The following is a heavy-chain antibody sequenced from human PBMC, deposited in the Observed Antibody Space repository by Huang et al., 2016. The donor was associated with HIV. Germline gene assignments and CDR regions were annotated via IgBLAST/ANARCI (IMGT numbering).Heavy chain of an antibody. J-gene: IGHJ4*02. D-gene: IGHD1-1*01. CDR1: GYTFSSYP. V-gene: IGHV1-3*01. Sequence: QVQLVQSGAEVKKPGTSVKVSCKASGYTFSSYPLHWVRHAPGQRLEGMGSINAGYGDTKYSQKFQGRLTITRDTSATTVFMELSRLSSEDTAVYYCTREGLEFTNFWGQGTLVTVSS. CDR3: TREGLEFTNF. CDR2: INAGYGDT.